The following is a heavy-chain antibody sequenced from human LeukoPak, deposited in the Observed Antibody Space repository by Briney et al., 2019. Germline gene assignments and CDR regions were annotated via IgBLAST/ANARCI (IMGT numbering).Heavy chain of an antibody. V-gene: IGHV4-4*07. CDR1: GASMSTYY. J-gene: IGHJ4*02. CDR2: IYTNGGT. Sequence: SETLSLTCTVSGASMSTYYWSWIRQPAGKGLEWIGRIYTNGGTSYNPSLKSRVTISLDMSENQFSLKLTSVTAADTAVYYCARGQGTVTTRWGQGTLVTVSS. CDR3: ARGQGTVTTR. D-gene: IGHD4-17*01.